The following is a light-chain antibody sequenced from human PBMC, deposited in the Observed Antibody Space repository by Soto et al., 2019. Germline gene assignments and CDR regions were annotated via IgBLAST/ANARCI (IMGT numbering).Light chain of an antibody. J-gene: IGLJ3*02. V-gene: IGLV2-8*01. CDR2: DVS. CDR1: SSDIGDYKY. CDR3: SSYAGSNTVL. Sequence: QSVLTQPPSASGSPGQSVTISCTGTSSDIGDYKYVSWYQQHPGNAPKLIIYDVSERPSGVPDRFSGSKSGNTASLTVSGLQAGDEADYYCSSYAGSNTVLFGGGTQRTV.